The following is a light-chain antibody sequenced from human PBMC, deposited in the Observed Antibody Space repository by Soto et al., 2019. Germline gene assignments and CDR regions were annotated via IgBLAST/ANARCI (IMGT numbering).Light chain of an antibody. CDR3: QRYNNWPLT. V-gene: IGKV3-15*01. J-gene: IGKJ4*01. Sequence: EIVMTQSPVTLSVSPGERATLSCRASQSVTNSYLAWYQQKPGQAPRLLIYGASTRATGIPVRFSGSGSGTEFTLTINSLQSEDFAVYYCQRYNNWPLTFGGGTKVDIK. CDR1: QSVTNSY. CDR2: GAS.